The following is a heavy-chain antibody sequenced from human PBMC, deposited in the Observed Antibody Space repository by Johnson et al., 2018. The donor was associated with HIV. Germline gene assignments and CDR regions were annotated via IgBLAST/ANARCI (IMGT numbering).Heavy chain of an antibody. D-gene: IGHD3-22*01. CDR2: ISYDGNNK. J-gene: IGHJ3*02. Sequence: QVQLVESGGGVVQPGKSLRLSCAASGFTFSSYGMHWVRQAPGKGLEWVAIISYDGNNKYYADSVKGRFTISRDNSKNTLYLQMNSLRAEDTAAYFCAKNHFDSSALEAFDIWGQGTMVTVSS. CDR3: AKNHFDSSALEAFDI. V-gene: IGHV3-30-3*02. CDR1: GFTFSSYG.